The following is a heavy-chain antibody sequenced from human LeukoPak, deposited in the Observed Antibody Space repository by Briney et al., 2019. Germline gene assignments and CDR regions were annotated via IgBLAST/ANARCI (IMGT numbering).Heavy chain of an antibody. V-gene: IGHV3-7*01. CDR3: ARIGYSSSSFDY. CDR1: GFKFDNYW. J-gene: IGHJ4*02. CDR2: IKQDGSVK. D-gene: IGHD6-6*01. Sequence: PGGSLRLSCAASGFKFDNYWMSWARQAPGKGLEWVANIKQDGSVKYYVDSVKGRFTISRDNARNSQYLQMNSLRPEDTAVYYCARIGYSSSSFDYWGQGTLVTVSS.